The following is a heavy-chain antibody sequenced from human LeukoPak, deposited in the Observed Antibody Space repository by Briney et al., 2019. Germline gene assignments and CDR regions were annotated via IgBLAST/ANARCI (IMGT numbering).Heavy chain of an antibody. Sequence: PGASVKVSCKASGYTFTGYYMHWVRQAPGQGLEWMGWINPNSGGTNYAQKFQGRVTMTRDTSISTAYMELSRLRSDDTAVYYCAREGYFSVSGGFDYWGQGTLVTVSS. CDR2: INPNSGGT. V-gene: IGHV1-2*02. CDR1: GYTFTGYY. D-gene: IGHD3-22*01. J-gene: IGHJ4*02. CDR3: AREGYFSVSGGFDY.